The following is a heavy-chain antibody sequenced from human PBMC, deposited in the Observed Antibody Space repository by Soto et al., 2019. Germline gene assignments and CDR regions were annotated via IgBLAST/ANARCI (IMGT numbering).Heavy chain of an antibody. D-gene: IGHD3-10*01. Sequence: QVQLQESGPGQVKHSQTLSLTCTVSGGSISSDDYYWSWIRRPPGKGLEWIGYIYYSGSTYYNPSLKSRVTISVDTSKNQFSLKLSSVTAADTAVYYCARAQGSGFLVSWGQGTLVTVSS. CDR3: ARAQGSGFLVS. CDR1: GGSISSDDYY. CDR2: IYYSGST. V-gene: IGHV4-30-4*01. J-gene: IGHJ4*02.